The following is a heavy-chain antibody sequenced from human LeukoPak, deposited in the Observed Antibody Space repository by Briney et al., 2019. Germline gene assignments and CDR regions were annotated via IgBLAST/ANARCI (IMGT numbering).Heavy chain of an antibody. J-gene: IGHJ6*03. CDR2: IYYTGST. CDR1: GGSISSDY. V-gene: IGHV4-59*08. Sequence: SETLSLTRTVSGGSISSDYWSWIRQPPGKGLEWIGYIYYTGSTNYNPSLKSRVTISIDTSRKQLSLNLRSVTAADAAVYHCTRFASPYYYMDVWGKGTTVTVSS. CDR3: TRFASPYYYMDV.